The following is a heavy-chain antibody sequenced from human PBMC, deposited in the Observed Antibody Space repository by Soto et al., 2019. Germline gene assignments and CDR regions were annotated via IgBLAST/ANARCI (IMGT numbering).Heavy chain of an antibody. CDR3: ARVLTYRGSLYYFDY. J-gene: IGHJ4*02. CDR1: GGSISSGGYY. V-gene: IGHV4-31*03. Sequence: QVQLQESGPGLVKPSQTLSLTCTVSGGSISSGGYYWSWIRQPPGKGLEWIGYIYYSGSTYYNTSLKRRVTISVDTSKNQFSLKLSSVTAADPAVYYCARVLTYRGSLYYFDYWGQGTLVTGSS. D-gene: IGHD6-13*01. CDR2: IYYSGST.